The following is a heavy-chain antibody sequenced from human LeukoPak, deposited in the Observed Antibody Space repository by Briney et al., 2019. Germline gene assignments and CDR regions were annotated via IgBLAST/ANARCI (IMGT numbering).Heavy chain of an antibody. CDR1: GYTFTGYY. D-gene: IGHD5-18*01. CDR2: INPNSGGT. Sequence: ASVKVSCKASGYTFTGYYMHWVRQAPGQGLEWMGRINPNSGGTNYAQKFQGRVTMTRDTSISTAYMELSRLRSDDTAVYYCARGPANADTAMVAPFDYWGQGTLVTVSS. CDR3: ARGPANADTAMVAPFDY. V-gene: IGHV1-2*06. J-gene: IGHJ4*02.